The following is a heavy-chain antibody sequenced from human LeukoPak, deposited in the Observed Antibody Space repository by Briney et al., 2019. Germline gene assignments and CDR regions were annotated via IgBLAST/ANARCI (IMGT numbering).Heavy chain of an antibody. CDR2: IYYSGST. Sequence: SETLSLTCTVSGGSISSYYSSWIRQPPGKGLEWIGYIYYSGSTNYNPSLKSRVTISVDTSRNHFSLTLSSVTTADTAVYYCARTGTTGFTWLDPWGQGTLVTVSS. CDR3: ARTGTTGFTWLDP. CDR1: GGSISSYY. J-gene: IGHJ5*02. D-gene: IGHD1-1*01. V-gene: IGHV4-59*01.